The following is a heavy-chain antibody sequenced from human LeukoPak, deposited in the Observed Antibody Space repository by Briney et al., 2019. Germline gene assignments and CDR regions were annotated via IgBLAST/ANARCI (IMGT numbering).Heavy chain of an antibody. CDR3: ARDRRYCSSTSCSPTITKYYFDY. CDR1: GFTFSSYG. Sequence: GGSLRLSCAASGFTFSSYGMQWVRQAPGKGLEWVAVISYDGSNKYYADSVKGRFTISRDNSKNTLYLQMNSLRAEDTAVYYCARDRRYCSSTSCSPTITKYYFDYWGQGTLVTVSS. V-gene: IGHV3-30*03. D-gene: IGHD2-2*01. CDR2: ISYDGSNK. J-gene: IGHJ4*02.